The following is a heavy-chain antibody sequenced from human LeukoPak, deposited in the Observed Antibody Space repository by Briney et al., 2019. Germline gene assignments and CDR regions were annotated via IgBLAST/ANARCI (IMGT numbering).Heavy chain of an antibody. V-gene: IGHV3-23*01. Sequence: GGSLRLSCAASGFTFSSYAMSWVRQAPGKGLEWVPAISGSGGSTYYADSVKGRFTISRDNSKNTLYLQMNSLRAEDTAVYYCANWGDGPFDYWGQGTLVTVSS. CDR2: ISGSGGST. CDR1: GFTFSSYA. CDR3: ANWGDGPFDY. J-gene: IGHJ4*02. D-gene: IGHD2-21*02.